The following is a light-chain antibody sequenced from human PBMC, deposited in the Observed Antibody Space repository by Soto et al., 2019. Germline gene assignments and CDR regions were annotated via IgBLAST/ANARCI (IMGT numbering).Light chain of an antibody. Sequence: EIVMTQSPATLSVSPGERATLTCRASQSVSSNLAWYQQKPGQSPRLLIYGTSTRATGIPARFSGSGSGTEFTLTISSLQSEDFAVYYCHQYNFWPTFGQRTKV. V-gene: IGKV3-15*01. CDR3: HQYNFWPT. CDR1: QSVSSN. J-gene: IGKJ1*01. CDR2: GTS.